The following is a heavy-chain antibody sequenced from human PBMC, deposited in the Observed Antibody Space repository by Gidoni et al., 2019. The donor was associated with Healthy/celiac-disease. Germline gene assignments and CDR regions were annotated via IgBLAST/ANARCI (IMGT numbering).Heavy chain of an antibody. J-gene: IGHJ2*01. V-gene: IGHV4-34*01. CDR1: GGSFSGYY. CDR3: ARGWRQNWYFDL. Sequence: QVQLQQWGAGLLKPSETLSRTCAVYGGSFSGYYWSWIRQPPGKGLEWIGEINHSGSTNYNPSLKSRVTISVDTSKNQFSLKLSSVTAADTAVYYCARGWRQNWYFDLWGRGTLVTVSS. CDR2: INHSGST.